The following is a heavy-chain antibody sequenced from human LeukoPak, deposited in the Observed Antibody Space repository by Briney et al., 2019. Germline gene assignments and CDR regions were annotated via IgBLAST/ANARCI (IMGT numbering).Heavy chain of an antibody. V-gene: IGHV3-74*01. CDR1: GFTFSTYG. J-gene: IGHJ4*02. CDR3: ARGGGYSYGSFDY. Sequence: GGTLRLSCAASGFTFSTYGINWVRQAPGKGLEWVSRINRDGSSTSYADSVKGRFTISRDNAKNTLYLQMNSLRVEDTAVYYCARGGGYSYGSFDYWGQGTLVTVSS. D-gene: IGHD5-18*01. CDR2: INRDGSST.